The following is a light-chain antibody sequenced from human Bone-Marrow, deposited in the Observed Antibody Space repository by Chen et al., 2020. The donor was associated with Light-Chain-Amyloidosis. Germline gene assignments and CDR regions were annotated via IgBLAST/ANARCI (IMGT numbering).Light chain of an antibody. CDR3: QSADSSGTYEVI. CDR1: DLPTKY. V-gene: IGLV3-25*03. CDR2: RDT. Sequence: SSELPQPPSVSVSPGQTASITRSGDDLPTKYAYWYQQKPGQAPVLVIHRDTERPSGISERFSGSSSGTTATLTISGVQAEDEADYHCQSADSSGTYEVIFGGGTKLTVL. J-gene: IGLJ2*01.